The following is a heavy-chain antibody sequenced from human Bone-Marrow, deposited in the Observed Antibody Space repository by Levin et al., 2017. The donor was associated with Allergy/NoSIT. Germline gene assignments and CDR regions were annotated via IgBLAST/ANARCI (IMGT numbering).Heavy chain of an antibody. V-gene: IGHV3-7*01. Sequence: GGSLRLSCAASAVTFSTYWMSWVRQAPGKGLEWVGNIKQDGSEKYYVDSVKGRFTISRDNAKNSLYLQMNSLRPEDTAVYYCATMIVVAGGYFDYWGQGTLVTVSS. CDR3: ATMIVVAGGYFDY. J-gene: IGHJ4*02. D-gene: IGHD3-22*01. CDR2: IKQDGSEK. CDR1: AVTFSTYW.